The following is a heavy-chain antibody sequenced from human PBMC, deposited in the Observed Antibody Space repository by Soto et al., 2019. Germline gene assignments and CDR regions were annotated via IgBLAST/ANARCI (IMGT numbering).Heavy chain of an antibody. CDR1: GYTFTSYG. J-gene: IGHJ6*02. V-gene: IGHV1-18*01. Sequence: ASVKVSCKASGYTFTSYGISWVRQAPGQGLEWMGWISAYNGNTNYAQKLQGRVTMTTDTSTSTAYMELRSLRSDDTAVYYCATDDQLDIGLSGSSYDGIYFFAQRTTVTVS. CDR3: ATDDQLDIGLSGSSYDGIYF. D-gene: IGHD2-2*03. CDR2: ISAYNGNT.